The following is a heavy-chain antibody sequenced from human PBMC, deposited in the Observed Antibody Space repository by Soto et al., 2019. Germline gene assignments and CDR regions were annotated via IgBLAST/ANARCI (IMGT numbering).Heavy chain of an antibody. CDR3: ARQGTISNSRNWLDP. CDR1: GFDFTDYW. Sequence: GESLKISCRASGFDFTDYWIAWVRQVPGKGLEWMGIISPHDSDTRYNPSFQGQVSISADKSVSIAYLQWSSLQASDTGIYYCARQGTISNSRNWLDPWGQGTLVTVSS. V-gene: IGHV5-51*01. J-gene: IGHJ5*02. CDR2: ISPHDSDT. D-gene: IGHD1-26*01.